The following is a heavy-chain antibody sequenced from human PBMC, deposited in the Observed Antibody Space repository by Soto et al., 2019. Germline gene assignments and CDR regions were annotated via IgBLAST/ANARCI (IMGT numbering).Heavy chain of an antibody. Sequence: EVQLVESGGGLVKPGGSLRLSCAASGLTFTNAWMNWVRQVPGKGLEWVGRIKSKTNGGTIEYAGSVNDRFTISRDDSKDTLYLQMNSLKTEDTAVYYCNTDRHDRSRGWYLEYWGQGTLVTVSS. J-gene: IGHJ4*02. V-gene: IGHV3-15*07. CDR1: GLTFTNAW. CDR2: IKSKTNGGTI. CDR3: NTDRHDRSRGWYLEY. D-gene: IGHD6-19*01.